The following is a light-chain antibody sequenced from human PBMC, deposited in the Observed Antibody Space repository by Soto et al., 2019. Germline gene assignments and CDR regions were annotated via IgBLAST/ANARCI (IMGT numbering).Light chain of an antibody. CDR1: QGISSY. CDR2: TAS. J-gene: IGKJ5*01. CDR3: QQYDNLPLI. Sequence: DIQMTQSPSSLSASVGDRVTITCRASQGISSYLAWYQQKPGKAPKLLISTASTLQSGVPSRFSGSGSGTDFTLTISSLQPEDFATYYCQQYDNLPLIFGQGTRLEIK. V-gene: IGKV1-9*01.